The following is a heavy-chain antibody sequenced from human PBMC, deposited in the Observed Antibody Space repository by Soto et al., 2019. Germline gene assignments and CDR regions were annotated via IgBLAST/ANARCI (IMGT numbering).Heavy chain of an antibody. CDR2: ISWNSGSI. Sequence: DVQLVESGGGLVQPGRSLRLSCAASGFTSDDYAMHWVRQAPGKGLEWVSGISWNSGSIGYADSVKGRFTISRDNAKNSLYMQMNSLRAEDTALYYCARELIAAADRRTDAFDIWGQGTMVTVSS. J-gene: IGHJ3*02. CDR1: GFTSDDYA. V-gene: IGHV3-9*02. D-gene: IGHD6-13*01. CDR3: ARELIAAADRRTDAFDI.